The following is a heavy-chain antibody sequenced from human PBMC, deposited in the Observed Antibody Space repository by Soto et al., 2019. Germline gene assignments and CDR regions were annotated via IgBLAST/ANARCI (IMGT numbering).Heavy chain of an antibody. D-gene: IGHD2-21*02. CDR1: AFSFGDFA. V-gene: IGHV3-9*01. CDR2: IDWKSGNV. CDR3: ARAPKVVTHWFDP. Sequence: GGSLRLSCAASAFSFGDFAMHWVRQAPGKGLEWVSGIDWKSGNVAYADSVKGRFTISRDTASNSLYLHLSSLKTEDTAFYYCARAPKVVTHWFDPWGQGTLVTVSS. J-gene: IGHJ5*02.